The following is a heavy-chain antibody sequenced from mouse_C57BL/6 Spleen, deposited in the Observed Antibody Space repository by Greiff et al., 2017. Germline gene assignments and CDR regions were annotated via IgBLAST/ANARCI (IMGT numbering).Heavy chain of an antibody. CDR1: GYTFTEYT. J-gene: IGHJ4*01. CDR3: ARHEVFYSNYVEYAMDY. D-gene: IGHD2-5*01. CDR2: FYPGSGSI. V-gene: IGHV1-62-2*01. Sequence: QVQLKESGAELVKPGASVKLSCKASGYTFTEYTIHWVKQRSGQGLEWIGWFYPGSGSIKYTEKFKDKATLTADKSSSTVYMELSRLTSEDSAVYICARHEVFYSNYVEYAMDYWGQGTSVTVSS.